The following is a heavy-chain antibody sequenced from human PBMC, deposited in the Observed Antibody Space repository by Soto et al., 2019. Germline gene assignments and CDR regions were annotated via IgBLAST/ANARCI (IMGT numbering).Heavy chain of an antibody. V-gene: IGHV1-8*01. CDR2: MNPNSGNT. CDR1: GYTFTSYY. J-gene: IGHJ6*02. Sequence: ASLKVSCKASGYTFTSYYINWVRQATGKGLEWMGWMNPNSGNTGYAQKFQGRVTMTRNTSISTAYMELSSLRSEDTAVYYCASISRFLEWFPYYYYGMDVWGQGTTVTVSS. D-gene: IGHD3-3*01. CDR3: ASISRFLEWFPYYYYGMDV.